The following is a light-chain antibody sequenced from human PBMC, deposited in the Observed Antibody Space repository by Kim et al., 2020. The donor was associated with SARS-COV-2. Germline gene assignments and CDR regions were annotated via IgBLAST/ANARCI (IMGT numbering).Light chain of an antibody. CDR3: CSYAGSYTLV. V-gene: IGLV2-11*01. CDR2: DVS. CDR1: SSDVGGYNY. J-gene: IGLJ2*01. Sequence: QSALTQPRSVSGSPGQSVTISCTGTSSDVGGYNYVSWFQQHPGKVPKLILYDVSRRPSGVPDRFYGSKSGNTASLTISGLQAEDEADYHCCSYAGSYTLVFGAGTKVTVL.